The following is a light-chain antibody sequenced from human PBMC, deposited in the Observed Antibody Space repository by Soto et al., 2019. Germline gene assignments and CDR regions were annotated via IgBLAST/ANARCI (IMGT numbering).Light chain of an antibody. Sequence: DFQMTQSPSTLSASVGDRVTITCRASQNINNWVAWYQQKPGKAPKFLIYDASTLQRGVPSRFSGSGSGTDFTLTISRLEPEDFAVYYCQQYGRSPPVKFGQGTKVEIK. J-gene: IGKJ1*01. CDR1: QNINNW. V-gene: IGKV1-5*01. CDR3: QQYGRSPPVK. CDR2: DAS.